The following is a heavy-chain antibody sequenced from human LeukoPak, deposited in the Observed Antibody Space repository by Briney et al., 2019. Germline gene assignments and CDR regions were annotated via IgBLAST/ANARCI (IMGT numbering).Heavy chain of an antibody. CDR2: INHSGST. V-gene: IGHV4-34*01. D-gene: IGHD6-13*01. J-gene: IGHJ6*02. CDR3: ARAGYSSSWTIYYYYYGMDV. CDR1: GGSFSGYY. Sequence: SETLSLTCAVYGGSFSGYYWSWISQPPGKGLEWIGEINHSGSTNYNPSLKSRVTISVDTSKNQFSLKLSSVTAADTAVYYCARAGYSSSWTIYYYYYGMDVWGQGTTVTVSS.